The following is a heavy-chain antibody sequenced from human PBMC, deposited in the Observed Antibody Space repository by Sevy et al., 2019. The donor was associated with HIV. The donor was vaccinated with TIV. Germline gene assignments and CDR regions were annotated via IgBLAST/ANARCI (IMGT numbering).Heavy chain of an antibody. Sequence: SETLSLTCTVSGASISSSGYYWGWIHQPPGKGLEWIASINYSGITFYNPSLKSRVTISADTSKNQFSLRLSSVTAADSSIYFCVGPKLTYINGWHYLDYWGQGTVVTVSS. V-gene: IGHV4-39*01. D-gene: IGHD6-19*01. J-gene: IGHJ4*02. CDR2: INYSGIT. CDR1: GASISSSGYY. CDR3: VGPKLTYINGWHYLDY.